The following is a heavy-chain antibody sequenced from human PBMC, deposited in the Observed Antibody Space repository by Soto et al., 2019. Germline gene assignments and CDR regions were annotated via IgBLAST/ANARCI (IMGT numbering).Heavy chain of an antibody. CDR1: GGTFSSYA. CDR3: AREIRSYDMLTGPSP. J-gene: IGHJ5*02. D-gene: IGHD3-9*01. V-gene: IGHV1-69*01. CDR2: IIPIFGTA. Sequence: QVQLVQSGAEVKKPGSSVKVSCKASGGTFSSYAISWVRQAPGQGREWMGGIIPIFGTANYAQKFQGRVTITADESTSTADMELSSLRSEDTAVYYCAREIRSYDMLTGPSPWGQGTLVTVSS.